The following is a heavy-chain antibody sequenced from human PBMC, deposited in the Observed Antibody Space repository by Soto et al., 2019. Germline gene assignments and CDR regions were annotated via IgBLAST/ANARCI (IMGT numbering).Heavy chain of an antibody. CDR1: GGSFSGYY. D-gene: IGHD2-15*01. CDR2: INHSGST. V-gene: IGHV4-34*01. J-gene: IGHJ6*03. CDR3: ARGYCSGGSCYSRYYYYYYMDV. Sequence: SETLSLTCAVYGGSFSGYYWSWIRQPPGKGLEWIGEINHSGSTNYNPSLKSRVTISVDTSKNQFSLKLSSVTAADTAVYYCARGYCSGGSCYSRYYYYYYMDVWGKGTTVTVSS.